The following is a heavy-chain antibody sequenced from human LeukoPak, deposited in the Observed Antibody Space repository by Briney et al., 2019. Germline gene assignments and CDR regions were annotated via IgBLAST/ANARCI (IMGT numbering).Heavy chain of an antibody. J-gene: IGHJ4*02. D-gene: IGHD6-13*01. V-gene: IGHV3-21*01. CDR3: ARGPSGSSWRFDY. Sequence: GGSLRLSCAASGFTFSSYIMNWVRQAPGKGLEWVSSISSSSSYIYYADSVKGRFTISRDNAKNSLYLQMNSLRAEDTAVYYCARGPSGSSWRFDYWGQGTLVTVSS. CDR2: ISSSSSYI. CDR1: GFTFSSYI.